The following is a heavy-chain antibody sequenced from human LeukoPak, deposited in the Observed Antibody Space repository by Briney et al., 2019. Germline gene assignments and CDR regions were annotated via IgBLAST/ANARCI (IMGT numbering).Heavy chain of an antibody. Sequence: GGSLRLSCAASGFTFSSYAMHWVRQAPGKGLEWVAVISYDGSNKYYADSVKGRFTISRDNSKNTLYLQMNSLRAEDTAVYYCARGHPPHYDFWSGSPDYWGQGTLVTVSS. D-gene: IGHD3-3*01. CDR2: ISYDGSNK. V-gene: IGHV3-30-3*01. CDR1: GFTFSSYA. J-gene: IGHJ4*02. CDR3: ARGHPPHYDFWSGSPDY.